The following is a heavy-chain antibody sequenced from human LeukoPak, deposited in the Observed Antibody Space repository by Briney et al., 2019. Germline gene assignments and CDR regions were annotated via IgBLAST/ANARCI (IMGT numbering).Heavy chain of an antibody. CDR2: INHSGST. V-gene: IGHV4-34*01. Sequence: SETLSLTCAVYGGSFSGYYWSWFRQPPGKELEWMGEINHSGSTNYNPSFKGRVTISVDASKNQFSLKLSSVTAADTAVYYCARGPRYYYGSGSSPHQNWGQGTLVTVSS. CDR3: ARGPRYYYGSGSSPHQN. J-gene: IGHJ4*02. CDR1: GGSFSGYY. D-gene: IGHD3-10*01.